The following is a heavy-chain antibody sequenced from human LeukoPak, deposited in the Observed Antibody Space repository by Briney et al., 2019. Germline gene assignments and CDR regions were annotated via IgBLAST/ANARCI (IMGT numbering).Heavy chain of an antibody. CDR2: IYSGGST. V-gene: IGHV3-53*01. D-gene: IGHD3-10*01. CDR1: GFTVSSNY. J-gene: IGHJ4*02. CDR3: ARDGLGSGSSWMITNDY. Sequence: PGGSLRLSCAASGFTVSSNYMSWVRQAPGKGLEWVSVIYSGGSTYYADSVKVRFTISRANSKNTLYLQMNSLRAEDTALYYCARDGLGSGSSWMITNDYWGEGTLVTVSS.